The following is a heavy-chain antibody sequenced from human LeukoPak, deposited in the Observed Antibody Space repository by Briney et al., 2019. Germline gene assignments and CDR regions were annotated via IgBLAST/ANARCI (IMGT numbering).Heavy chain of an antibody. CDR1: GFTFSSYA. D-gene: IGHD6-19*01. V-gene: IGHV3-30-3*01. CDR2: ISYDGSNR. Sequence: GGSLRLSCAASGFTFSSYAMSWVRQAPGKGLEWVAVISYDGSNRYYADSVKGRFTISRDNSKNTLYLQMNSLRAEDTAVYYCARTFYSSGTGVPIYYWGQGTLVTVSS. CDR3: ARTFYSSGTGVPIYY. J-gene: IGHJ4*02.